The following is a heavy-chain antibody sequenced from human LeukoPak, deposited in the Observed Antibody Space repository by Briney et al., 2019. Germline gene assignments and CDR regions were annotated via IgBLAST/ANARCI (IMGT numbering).Heavy chain of an antibody. CDR1: GFTFSSYS. CDR3: AKDSSITMIVVVITSLDY. CDR2: ISSGGTYI. Sequence: GGSLRLSCAGSGFTFSSYSMNWVRQAPGKGLEWVSSISSGGTYIYYADSVKGRFTISRDNSKNTLYLQMNSLRAEDTAVYYCAKDSSITMIVVVITSLDYWGQGTLVTVSS. J-gene: IGHJ4*02. V-gene: IGHV3-21*04. D-gene: IGHD3-22*01.